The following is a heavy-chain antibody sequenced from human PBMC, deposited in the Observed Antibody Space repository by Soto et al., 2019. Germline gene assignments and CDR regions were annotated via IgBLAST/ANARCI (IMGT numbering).Heavy chain of an antibody. Sequence: GASVKVSCKASGYTFTSYDINWVRQATGQGLKWMGWMNPNSGNTGYAQKFQGRVTMTRNTSISTAYMELSSLRSEDTAVYYCAREYYDFWSGKKYYYYGMDVWGQGTTVTVSS. CDR2: MNPNSGNT. J-gene: IGHJ6*02. V-gene: IGHV1-8*01. CDR1: GYTFTSYD. D-gene: IGHD3-3*01. CDR3: AREYYDFWSGKKYYYYGMDV.